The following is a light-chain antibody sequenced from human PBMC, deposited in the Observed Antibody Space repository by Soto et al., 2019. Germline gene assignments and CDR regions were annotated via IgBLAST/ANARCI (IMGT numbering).Light chain of an antibody. CDR2: DVS. CDR1: SGDVGGYNY. CDR3: CSYAGSYTFEV. Sequence: QSVLTQPRSVSGSPGQSVTISCTGTSGDVGGYNYVSWYQQHPGKAPKLMIYDVSKRPSGVPDRFSGSKSGNTASLTISGLQAEDEADYYCCSYAGSYTFEVFGGGTKLTVL. V-gene: IGLV2-11*01. J-gene: IGLJ2*01.